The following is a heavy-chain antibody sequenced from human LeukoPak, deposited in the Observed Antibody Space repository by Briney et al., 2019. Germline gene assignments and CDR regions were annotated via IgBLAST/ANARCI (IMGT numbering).Heavy chain of an antibody. Sequence: GGSLRLSCAASGFTCSSYTMHWVRQTPGKGLEWVSSISSSSSYIYYADSVKGRFTISRDNAKNSLYLQMNSLRAEDTAVYYCAKSFGPVIAAAGTGADWGQGTLVTVSS. CDR1: GFTCSSYT. V-gene: IGHV3-21*04. D-gene: IGHD6-13*01. CDR3: AKSFGPVIAAAGTGAD. CDR2: ISSSSSYI. J-gene: IGHJ4*02.